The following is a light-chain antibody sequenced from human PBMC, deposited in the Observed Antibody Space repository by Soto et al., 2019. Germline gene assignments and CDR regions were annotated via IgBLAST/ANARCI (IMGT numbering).Light chain of an antibody. V-gene: IGKV3-20*01. Sequence: EIVLTQSPGTLSLSPGERATLSCRASQSVSSSYLAWYQQKPGQAPRLLNFGASNRATGIPDRFSGSGSETDFTLTISRLEPDDFAVYFCQQYDSSPRTTFGQRTKLEIK. CDR1: QSVSSSY. CDR2: GAS. J-gene: IGKJ2*01. CDR3: QQYDSSPRTT.